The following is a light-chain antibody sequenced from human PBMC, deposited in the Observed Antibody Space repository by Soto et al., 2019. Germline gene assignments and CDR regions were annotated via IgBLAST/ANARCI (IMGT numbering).Light chain of an antibody. Sequence: QTVVTQEPSLTVSLGGTVTLTCSSSTGAVTSTHYANWFQQKPGQPPRSLIYSTSNKYSWTPARFSGSLLGGSAALTLSDVQPEDEADYYCQLYYGATRVFGGVTKLTVL. CDR2: STS. CDR3: QLYYGATRV. CDR1: TGAVTSTHY. J-gene: IGLJ3*02. V-gene: IGLV7-43*01.